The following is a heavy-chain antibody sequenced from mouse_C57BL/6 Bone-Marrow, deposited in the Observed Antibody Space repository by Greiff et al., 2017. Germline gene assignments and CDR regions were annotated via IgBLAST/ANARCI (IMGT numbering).Heavy chain of an antibody. V-gene: IGHV1-69*01. CDR3: ARSRGFAY. CDR1: GYTFTSYW. CDR2: IDPSDSYT. J-gene: IGHJ2*01. Sequence: QVQLQQPGAELVMPGASVKLSCKASGYTFTSYWMHWVKQRPGQGLEWIGEIDPSDSYTNYNQKFKGKSTLTVDKSSSTAYMQLSSLTSEDSAVYYCARSRGFAYWGQGTTLTVSS.